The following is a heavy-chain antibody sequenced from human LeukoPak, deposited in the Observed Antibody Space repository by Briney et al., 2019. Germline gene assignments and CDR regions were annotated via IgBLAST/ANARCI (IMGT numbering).Heavy chain of an antibody. CDR3: ARDRELLSY. CDR2: ISAYNGNT. D-gene: IGHD1-26*01. CDR1: GYTFTSYG. J-gene: IGHJ4*02. Sequence: GASVKVSCKASGYTFTSYGISWVRQAPGQGLEWMGWISAYNGNTNYAQKLQGRVTMTRDTSISTAYMELSSLRSDDTAVYYCARDRELLSYWGQGTLVTVSS. V-gene: IGHV1-18*01.